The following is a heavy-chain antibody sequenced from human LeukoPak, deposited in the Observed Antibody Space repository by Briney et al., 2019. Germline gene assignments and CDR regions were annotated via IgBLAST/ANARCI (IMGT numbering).Heavy chain of an antibody. J-gene: IGHJ4*02. V-gene: IGHV3-30*04. CDR1: GFTFSTYE. CDR3: AREKETSGYFDY. CDR2: VSYGGSKK. D-gene: IGHD3-3*01. Sequence: PGGSLRLSCAASGFTFSTYEMNWVRQAPGKGLEWVAVVSYGGSKKYYADSVKGRFTISRDNSKNTLYLQMDSLRAEDTAVYYCAREKETSGYFDYWGQGTLVTVSS.